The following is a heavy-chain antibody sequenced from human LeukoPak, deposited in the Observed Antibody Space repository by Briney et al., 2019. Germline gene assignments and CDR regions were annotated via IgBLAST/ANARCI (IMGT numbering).Heavy chain of an antibody. Sequence: SETLSLTCTVSGGSISSYYWSWIRQPPGKGLEWIGYIYYSGSTNYNPSLKSRVTISVDTSKNQFSLKLSSVTAADTAVYYCARFVLHRGIAGESAFDIWGQGTMVTVSS. J-gene: IGHJ3*02. CDR3: ARFVLHRGIAGESAFDI. CDR1: GGSISSYY. CDR2: IYYSGST. D-gene: IGHD6-13*01. V-gene: IGHV4-59*01.